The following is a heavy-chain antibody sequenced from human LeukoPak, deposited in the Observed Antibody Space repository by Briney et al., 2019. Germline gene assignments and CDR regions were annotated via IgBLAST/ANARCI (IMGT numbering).Heavy chain of an antibody. CDR2: ISGSGGST. J-gene: IGHJ4*02. CDR3: ASLYSSSSADADFDY. CDR1: GFTFSSYA. Sequence: GGSLRLSCAASGFTFSSYAMSWVRQAPGKGLEWVSAISGSGGSTYYADSVKGRFTISRDNSKNTLYLQMNSLRAKDTAVYYCASLYSSSSADADFDYWGQGTLVTVSS. D-gene: IGHD6-6*01. V-gene: IGHV3-23*01.